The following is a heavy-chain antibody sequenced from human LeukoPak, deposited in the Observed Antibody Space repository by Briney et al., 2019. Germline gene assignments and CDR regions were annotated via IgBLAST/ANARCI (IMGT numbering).Heavy chain of an antibody. J-gene: IGHJ6*02. D-gene: IGHD1-26*01. CDR2: IYHSGST. CDR3: ARDGSYQTNGDYYYYYGMDV. CDR1: GGSISSSNW. V-gene: IGHV4-4*02. Sequence: SETLSLTCAVSGGSISSSNWWSWVRQPPGKGLEWIGEIYHSGSTNYNPSLKSRVTISVDKSKNQFSLKLSSVTAADTAVYYCARDGSYQTNGDYYYYYGMDVWGQGTTVTVSS.